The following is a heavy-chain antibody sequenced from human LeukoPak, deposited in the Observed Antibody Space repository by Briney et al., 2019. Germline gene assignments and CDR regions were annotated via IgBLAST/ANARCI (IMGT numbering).Heavy chain of an antibody. CDR2: IIPILGIA. Sequence: SVKVSCKASGGTFSSYAISWVRQAPGQGLEWMGRIIPILGIANYAQKFQGRVTITADKSTSTAYMELNSLRAEDTAVYYCARDRHLRYFDWLLFDYWGQGTLVTVSS. D-gene: IGHD3-9*01. J-gene: IGHJ4*02. CDR1: GGTFSSYA. CDR3: ARDRHLRYFDWLLFDY. V-gene: IGHV1-69*04.